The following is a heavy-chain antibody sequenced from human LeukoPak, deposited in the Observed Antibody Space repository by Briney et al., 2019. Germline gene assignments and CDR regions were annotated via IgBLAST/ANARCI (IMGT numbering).Heavy chain of an antibody. Sequence: SETLSLTCAVSGDSISSDYWSWVRQPPGKGLEWIGYIYYTGSTNYNPSLKSRVTISVDTSKNQFSLKLSSVTAADTAVYYCARDEYGSWYYFDYWGQGTLVTVSS. CDR1: GDSISSDY. V-gene: IGHV4-59*12. D-gene: IGHD6-13*01. J-gene: IGHJ4*02. CDR2: IYYTGST. CDR3: ARDEYGSWYYFDY.